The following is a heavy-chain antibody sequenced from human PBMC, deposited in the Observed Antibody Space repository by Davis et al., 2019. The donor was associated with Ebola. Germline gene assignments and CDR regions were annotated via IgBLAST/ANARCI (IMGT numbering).Heavy chain of an antibody. J-gene: IGHJ4*02. D-gene: IGHD6-6*01. CDR1: GASIDSDY. CDR2: VYHTGSA. V-gene: IGHV4-59*08. Sequence: MPSETLSLTCTVSGASIDSDYWSWTRQPPGKGLEWTGYVYHTGSANYNPSFKSRVTMTVDTSRSQFSLRLTSVTAADTATYYCAGLRLVSFFAYWGQGALVTVSS. CDR3: AGLRLVSFFAY.